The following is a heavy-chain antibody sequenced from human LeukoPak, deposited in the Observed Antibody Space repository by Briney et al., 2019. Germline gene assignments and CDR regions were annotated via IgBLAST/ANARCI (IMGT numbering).Heavy chain of an antibody. V-gene: IGHV3-30*03. CDR2: ISYDRSNK. Sequence: GGCLRLSCAASGFTFSSYGMHWVRQAPGKGLEWVAVISYDRSNKYYADSVKGRFTISRDNSKNTLCLQMNSLRAEDTAVYYCARAGVDQMRYWGQGTLVTVSS. CDR1: GFTFSSYG. D-gene: IGHD2-2*01. J-gene: IGHJ4*02. CDR3: ARAGVDQMRY.